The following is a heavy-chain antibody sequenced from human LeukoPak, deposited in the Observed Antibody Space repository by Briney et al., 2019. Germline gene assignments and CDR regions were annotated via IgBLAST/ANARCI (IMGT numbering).Heavy chain of an antibody. CDR1: GFTFSSYE. Sequence: PGGSLRLSCAASGFTFSSYEMNWVRQAPGKGLEWVSYISSSGSTIYYADSVKGRFTISRDNAKNSLYLQMNSLRAEDTAVYYGARPIIYYYYGMDVWGKGTTVTVSS. CDR3: ARPIIYYYYGMDV. CDR2: ISSSGSTI. J-gene: IGHJ6*04. V-gene: IGHV3-48*03.